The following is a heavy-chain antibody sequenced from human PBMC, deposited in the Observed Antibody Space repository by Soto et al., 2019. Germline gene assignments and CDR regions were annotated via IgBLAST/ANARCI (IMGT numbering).Heavy chain of an antibody. D-gene: IGHD3-9*01. CDR1: GYSFTSYW. CDR3: ARDYDILTGSTTFDY. CDR2: IYPGDSDT. Sequence: GESLKISCKGSGYSFTSYWIGWVRQMPGKGLEWMGIIYPGDSDTRYSPSFQGQVTILADKSISTAYLQWSSLKASDTAMYYCARDYDILTGSTTFDYWGQGTQVTVSS. J-gene: IGHJ4*02. V-gene: IGHV5-51*01.